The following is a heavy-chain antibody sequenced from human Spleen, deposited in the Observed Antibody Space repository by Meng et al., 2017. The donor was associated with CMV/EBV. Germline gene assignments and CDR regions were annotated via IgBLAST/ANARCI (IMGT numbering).Heavy chain of an antibody. J-gene: IGHJ6*02. D-gene: IGHD1-14*01. CDR2: INPSGRRT. Sequence: ASVKVSCKASGYTFTSYNMHWVRQAPGQGLEWMGMINPSGRRTSYAQKFQGRVTMTSDTSTSTVYMELSSLRSDDTAVYYCARAGVHPTDPTANRYYGLEVWGQGTTVTVSS. CDR1: GYTFTSYN. CDR3: ARAGVHPTDPTANRYYGLEV. V-gene: IGHV1-46*01.